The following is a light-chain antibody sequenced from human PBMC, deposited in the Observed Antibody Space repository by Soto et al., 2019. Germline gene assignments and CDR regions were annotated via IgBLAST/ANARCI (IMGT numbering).Light chain of an antibody. Sequence: MTQSPATLSVSPGERVTLSCRASQSVSSWLAWYQQKPGKAPKLLIYDASSLESGVPSRFSGSGSGTEFTLTISSLQPDDFATYYCQQYNSYSSLTFGGGSKVEIK. CDR1: QSVSSW. CDR3: QQYNSYSSLT. CDR2: DAS. J-gene: IGKJ4*01. V-gene: IGKV1-5*01.